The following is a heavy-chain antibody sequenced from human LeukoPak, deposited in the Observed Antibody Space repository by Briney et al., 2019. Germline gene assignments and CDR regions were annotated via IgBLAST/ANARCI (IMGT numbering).Heavy chain of an antibody. D-gene: IGHD6-19*01. CDR2: IRGSDGTT. CDR3: AKDRGSGWYKIYDY. CDR1: GFTFSNYA. V-gene: IGHV3-23*01. Sequence: GGSLRLSCEASGFTFSNYAMSWVRQAPGKGLEWLSSIRGSDGTTYYADSVKGRFTISRDNSRDTLYLQMNSLRPEDTAVYYCAKDRGSGWYKIYDYWGQGTLVTVSS. J-gene: IGHJ4*02.